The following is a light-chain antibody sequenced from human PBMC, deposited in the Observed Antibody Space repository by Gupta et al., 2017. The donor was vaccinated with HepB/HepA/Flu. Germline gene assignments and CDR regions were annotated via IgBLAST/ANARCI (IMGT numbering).Light chain of an antibody. CDR2: DAS. V-gene: IGKV3-11*01. J-gene: IGKJ4*01. Sequence: EIVLTQSPATLPLSPGERATLSCRASQSIANSLAWYQQKPGQAPRLLVFDASNRATGIPARFSGSGFGTDFTLTISSLEPDDFAVYYCQQRAKWLSFGGGTKLEIK. CDR3: QQRAKWLS. CDR1: QSIANS.